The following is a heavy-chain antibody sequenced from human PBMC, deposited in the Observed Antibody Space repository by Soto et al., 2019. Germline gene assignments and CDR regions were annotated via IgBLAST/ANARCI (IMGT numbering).Heavy chain of an antibody. CDR3: TGAYDAVSGYSTDP. CDR2: IYYGGSI. V-gene: IGHV4-59*01. J-gene: IGHJ5*02. Sequence: PSETLSLTCSVSGGSISSGYWTWIRQPPGKGLEWIGYIYYGGSINYNPSLKSRVIISVDTAKNQFSLRLSSVSAADTAVYYCTGAYDAVSGYSTDPWGKGTSVTVSS. D-gene: IGHD3-22*01. CDR1: GGSISSGY.